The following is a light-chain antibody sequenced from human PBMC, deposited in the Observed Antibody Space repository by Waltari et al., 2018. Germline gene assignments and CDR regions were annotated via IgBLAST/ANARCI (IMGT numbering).Light chain of an antibody. CDR3: SSYTNSRTTI. V-gene: IGLV2-14*03. Sequence: QSALTQPASVSGSPGQSLAISCTGTGSDSGDYNYVSWYQQYPGIAPKLIIYDVTRWPSGVSNRFISAKSGVTASLTISGLQAEDEADYYCSSYTNSRTTIFGGGTRVTVL. CDR2: DVT. CDR1: GSDSGDYNY. J-gene: IGLJ2*01.